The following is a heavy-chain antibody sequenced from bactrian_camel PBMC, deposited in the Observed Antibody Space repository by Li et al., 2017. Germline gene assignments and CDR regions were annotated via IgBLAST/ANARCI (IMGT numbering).Heavy chain of an antibody. J-gene: IGHJ6*01. Sequence: VQLVESGGESVQAGGSLRLSCAASGNTYNILCMGWFRQAPGKAREDLATIDNNGRTSVRESVRGRFTISQDNAKTTLYLQINDLKPEDSASYYCAADSRATRTRFCGLYGSQSVYNDLFSYWGQGTQVTVS. D-gene: IGHD3*01. CDR2: IDNNGRT. CDR1: GNTYNILC. CDR3: AADSRATRTRFCGLYGSQSVYNDLFSY. V-gene: IGHV3S53*01.